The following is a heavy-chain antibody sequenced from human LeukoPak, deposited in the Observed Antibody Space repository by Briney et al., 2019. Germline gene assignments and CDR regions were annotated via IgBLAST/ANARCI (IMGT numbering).Heavy chain of an antibody. CDR2: ISSSGSTI. CDR3: ARESGTTIFGVVKFYYGMDV. D-gene: IGHD3-3*01. J-gene: IGHJ6*02. Sequence: TGGSLRLSCAASGFTFSDYYMSWIRQAPGKGLEWVSYISSSGSTIYYADSVKGRFTISRDNAKNSLYLQMNSLRAEDTAVYYCARESGTTIFGVVKFYYGMDVWGQGTTVTVSS. V-gene: IGHV3-11*01. CDR1: GFTFSDYY.